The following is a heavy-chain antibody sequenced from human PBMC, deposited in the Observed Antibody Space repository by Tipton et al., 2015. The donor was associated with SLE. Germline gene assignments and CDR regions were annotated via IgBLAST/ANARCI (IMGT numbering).Heavy chain of an antibody. CDR3: AKLSYDDFWRGYPGFDY. D-gene: IGHD3-3*01. Sequence: SLRLSCAASGFTFSNYAMTWVRQAPGKGLEWVSSISGGGNTYHADSVKGRFTISRDNSKNTLYLQMSSLRAEDTAVYYCAKLSYDDFWRGYPGFDYWGQGTLVTVSS. CDR1: GFTFSNYA. V-gene: IGHV3-23*01. J-gene: IGHJ4*02. CDR2: ISGGGNT.